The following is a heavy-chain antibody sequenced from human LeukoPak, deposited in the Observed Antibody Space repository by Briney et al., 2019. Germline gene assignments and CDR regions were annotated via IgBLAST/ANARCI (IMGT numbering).Heavy chain of an antibody. CDR2: IYYSGST. CDR1: GGTINTMSYY. J-gene: IGHJ4*02. D-gene: IGHD6-13*01. Sequence: SETLSLTCSVSGGTINTMSYYWAWIRLPPGKGLEWIGYIYYSGSTNYNPSLKSRVTISVDTSKNQFSLKLSSVTAADTAVYYCARDVAAAAHFDYWGQGTLVTVSS. CDR3: ARDVAAAAHFDY. V-gene: IGHV4-61*01.